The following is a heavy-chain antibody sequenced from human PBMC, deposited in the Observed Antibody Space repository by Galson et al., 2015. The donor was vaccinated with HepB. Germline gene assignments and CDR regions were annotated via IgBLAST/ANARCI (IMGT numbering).Heavy chain of an antibody. CDR3: TTAGNYDGSGGPFDY. CDR1: GFTFSNAW. CDR2: IKSKTDGGTT. D-gene: IGHD3-22*01. V-gene: IGHV3-15*01. J-gene: IGHJ4*02. Sequence: SLRLSCAASGFTFSNAWMSWIRQAPGKGLEWVGRIKSKTDGGTTDYAAPVKGRFTISRDDSKNTLYLQMNSLKTEDTAVYYCTTAGNYDGSGGPFDYWGQGTLVTVSS.